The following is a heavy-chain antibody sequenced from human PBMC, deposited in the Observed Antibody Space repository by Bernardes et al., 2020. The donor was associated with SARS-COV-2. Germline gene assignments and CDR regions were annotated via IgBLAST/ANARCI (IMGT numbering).Heavy chain of an antibody. Sequence: SGPTLVKPTQTLTLTCTISGFSLTTTGVGVGWIRQPPGKALEWLALIYWNDDKRYSPSLKSRVTITKDTSKNQVVLTMTNMDPVDTATYSCSHPARYYYDTDGYYSPDAFDIWGQGTMVAVSS. V-gene: IGHV2-5*01. CDR1: GFSLTTTGVG. J-gene: IGHJ3*02. CDR2: IYWNDDK. D-gene: IGHD3-22*01. CDR3: SHPARYYYDTDGYYSPDAFDI.